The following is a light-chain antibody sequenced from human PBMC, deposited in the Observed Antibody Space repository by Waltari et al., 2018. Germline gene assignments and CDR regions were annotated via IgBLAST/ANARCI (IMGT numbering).Light chain of an antibody. CDR2: EDN. J-gene: IGLJ3*02. CDR1: SGSIASNY. CDR3: QSYDSSNWV. V-gene: IGLV6-57*03. Sequence: NFMLTQPHSVSESPGKTVTISCTRSSGSIASNYVQWYQQRPGSAPTPVIYEDNQRPSGVPDRFSGSLDSSSNSASLTISGLKTEDEADYYCQSYDSSNWVFGGGTKLTVL.